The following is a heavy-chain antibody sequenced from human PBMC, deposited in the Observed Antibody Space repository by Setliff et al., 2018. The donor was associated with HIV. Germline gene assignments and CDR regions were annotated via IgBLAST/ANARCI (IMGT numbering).Heavy chain of an antibody. D-gene: IGHD2-15*01. Sequence: LRLSCAVSGFTFEDYGMSWFRQHPGKGLEWIGWIYYSGRTKYNPSLESRVTISVDTSKNQFSLKLSSVTAADTAVYYCARAPLSGGSFGWFDPWGQGTLVTVSS. CDR3: ARAPLSGGSFGWFDP. V-gene: IGHV4-31*02. J-gene: IGHJ5*02. CDR2: IYYSGRT. CDR1: GFTFEDYG.